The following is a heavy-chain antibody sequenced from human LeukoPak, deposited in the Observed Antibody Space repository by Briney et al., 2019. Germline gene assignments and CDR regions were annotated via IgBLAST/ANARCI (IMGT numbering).Heavy chain of an antibody. D-gene: IGHD6-13*01. CDR2: INTNTGNP. J-gene: IGHJ6*02. Sequence: ASVKVSCKASGYTFTSYAMNWVRQAPGQGLEWMGWINTNTGNPTYAQGFTGRFVFSLDTSVSTAYLQISSLKAEDTAVYYCARDLSMVGSWDPDYYYYYGMDVWGQGTTVTVSS. CDR3: ARDLSMVGSWDPDYYYYYGMDV. V-gene: IGHV7-4-1*02. CDR1: GYTFTSYA.